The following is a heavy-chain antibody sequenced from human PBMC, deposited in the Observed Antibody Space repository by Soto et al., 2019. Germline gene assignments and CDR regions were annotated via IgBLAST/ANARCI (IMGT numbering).Heavy chain of an antibody. V-gene: IGHV4-34*01. J-gene: IGHJ4*02. CDR3: ARSPGGFCSSTSCRYYFAY. Sequence: PSETLSLTCAVYGGSFSGYYWSWIRQPPGKGLEWMGEINHSGSTNYNPSLKSRVTISVDTSKNQFSLKLSSVTAADTAVYYCARSPGGFCSSTSCRYYFAYWGQGTLVTVSS. CDR2: INHSGST. CDR1: GGSFSGYY. D-gene: IGHD2-2*01.